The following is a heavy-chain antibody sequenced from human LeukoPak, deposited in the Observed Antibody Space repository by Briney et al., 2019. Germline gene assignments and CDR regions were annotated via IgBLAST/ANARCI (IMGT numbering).Heavy chain of an antibody. Sequence: GGSLRLSCAASGFTFSNYNMNWVRQAPGKGLEWISYISSSGRTTNYADSVKGRFTISGDNAKNSLYLQMNSLKDGDTAVYHCATSGTYRFDYWGQGTLVTVSS. D-gene: IGHD1-26*01. CDR1: GFTFSNYN. CDR3: ATSGTYRFDY. CDR2: ISSSGRTT. V-gene: IGHV3-48*02. J-gene: IGHJ4*02.